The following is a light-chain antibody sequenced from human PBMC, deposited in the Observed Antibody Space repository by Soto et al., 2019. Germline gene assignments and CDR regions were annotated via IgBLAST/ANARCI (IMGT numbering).Light chain of an antibody. CDR1: SSDVGAYNY. Sequence: QSALTQPASVSGSTGQSITSSCTGTSSDVGAYNYVSWYQQHPGKAPKLMIYEVSNRPSGVSNRFSGSKSANTASLTISGLQAGDEADYYCSSYTSSSTWLFGGGTKLTVL. CDR2: EVS. J-gene: IGLJ3*02. V-gene: IGLV2-14*03. CDR3: SSYTSSSTWL.